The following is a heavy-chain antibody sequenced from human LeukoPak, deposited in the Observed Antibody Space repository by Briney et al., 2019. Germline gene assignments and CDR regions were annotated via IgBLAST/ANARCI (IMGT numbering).Heavy chain of an antibody. V-gene: IGHV1-69*04. CDR2: IIPILGIA. D-gene: IGHD6-19*01. J-gene: IGHJ6*02. CDR1: GYXFTGYY. Sequence: SVKVSCKASGYXFTGYYMHWVRQAPGQGLEWMGRIIPILGIANYAQKFQGRVTITADKSTSTAYMELSSLRSEDTAVYYCARDRDSSVYYYYYYGMDVWGQGTTVTVSS. CDR3: ARDRDSSVYYYYYYGMDV.